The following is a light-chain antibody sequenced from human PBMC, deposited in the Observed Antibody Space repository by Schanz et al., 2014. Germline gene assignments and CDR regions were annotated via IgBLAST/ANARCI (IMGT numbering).Light chain of an antibody. V-gene: IGLV2-11*01. CDR1: SSGVGGSNP. J-gene: IGLJ3*02. CDR3: CSYAGSNTRRWV. CDR2: DVN. Sequence: QSALTQPRSVSGSPGQSVTISCTGTSSGVGGSNPVSWYQQHPGKAPKLMIHDVNKRPSGVPDRFSGSKSGNTASLTISGLQAEDEADYYCCSYAGSNTRRWVFGGGTKLTVL.